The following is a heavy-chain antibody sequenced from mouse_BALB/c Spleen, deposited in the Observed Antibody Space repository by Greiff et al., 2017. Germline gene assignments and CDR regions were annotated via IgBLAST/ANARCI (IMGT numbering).Heavy chain of an antibody. CDR3: ARDGNYEDYAMDY. J-gene: IGHJ4*01. CDR2: ISTYYGNT. CDR1: GYTFTDYA. Sequence: QVQLKQSGPEQVRPGVSVKISCKGSGYTFTDYAMHWVKQSHAKSLEWIGVISTYYGNTNYNQKFKGKATMTVDKSSSTAYMELARLTSEDSAIYYCARDGNYEDYAMDYWGQGTSVTVSS. D-gene: IGHD2-1*01. V-gene: IGHV1-67*01.